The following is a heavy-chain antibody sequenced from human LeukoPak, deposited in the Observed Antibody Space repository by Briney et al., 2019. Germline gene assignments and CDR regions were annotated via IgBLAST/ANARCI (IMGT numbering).Heavy chain of an antibody. V-gene: IGHV4-4*07. CDR2: IYTSGST. J-gene: IGHJ3*02. D-gene: IGHD2-21*02. CDR3: AREPNNCGGDCYGAAFDI. Sequence: SETLSLTCTVSGGSISSYYWSWIRQPAGKGLEWIGRIYTSGSTNYNPSLKSRVTMPVDTSKNQFSLKLSSVTAADTAVYYCAREPNNCGGDCYGAAFDIWGQGTMVTVSS. CDR1: GGSISSYY.